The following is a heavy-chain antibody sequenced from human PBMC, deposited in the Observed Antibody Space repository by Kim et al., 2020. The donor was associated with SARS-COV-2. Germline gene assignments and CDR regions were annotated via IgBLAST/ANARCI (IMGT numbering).Heavy chain of an antibody. D-gene: IGHD3-16*02. CDR1: GFTFSSYS. CDR3: ARDGAITFGGVIAPPGGYYYYGVHV. V-gene: IGHV3-21*01. CDR2: ISSSSSYI. J-gene: IGHJ6*02. Sequence: GGSLRLSCAASGFTFSSYSMNWVRQAPGKGLEWVSSISSSSSYIYYADSVKGRFTISRDNAKNSLYLQMSSLRAEDTAVYYCARDGAITFGGVIAPPGGYYYYGVHVWGQGTTVTVSS.